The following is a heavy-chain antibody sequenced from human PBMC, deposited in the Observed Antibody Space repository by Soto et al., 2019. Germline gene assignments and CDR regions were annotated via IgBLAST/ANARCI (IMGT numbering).Heavy chain of an antibody. J-gene: IGHJ6*02. Sequence: LRLSCAASGFTVSSTYMSWVRQAPGKGLEWVSVIYSGGSTYYADSVKGRFTISRDNSKNTLYLQMNSLRVEDTAVYYCARRDQIAYYYGMDVWGQGTTVTVSS. CDR1: GFTVSSTY. V-gene: IGHV3-53*01. D-gene: IGHD2-21*01. CDR3: ARRDQIAYYYGMDV. CDR2: IYSGGST.